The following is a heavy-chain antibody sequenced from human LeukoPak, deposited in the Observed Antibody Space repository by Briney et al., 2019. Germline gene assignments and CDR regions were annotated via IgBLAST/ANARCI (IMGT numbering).Heavy chain of an antibody. Sequence: ASVKVSCKASGYTFTGYYMHWVRQAPGQGLEWMGWINPNSGGTNYAQEFQGRVTMTRDTSISTAYMELSRLRSDDTAVYYCARRAPGYCSSTSCYPGDYWGQGTLVTVSS. J-gene: IGHJ4*02. CDR2: INPNSGGT. CDR3: ARRAPGYCSSTSCYPGDY. D-gene: IGHD2-2*03. V-gene: IGHV1-2*02. CDR1: GYTFTGYY.